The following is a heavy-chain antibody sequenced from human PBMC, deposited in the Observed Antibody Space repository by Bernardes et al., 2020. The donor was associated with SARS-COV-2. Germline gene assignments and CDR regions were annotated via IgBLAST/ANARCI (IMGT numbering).Heavy chain of an antibody. V-gene: IGHV2-5*02. CDR2: IYWDEDE. CDR3: AHRGIYDSSGYYALYYFDY. CDR1: GFSLSPSGVG. J-gene: IGHJ4*02. D-gene: IGHD3-22*01. Sequence: SGTTLLKPTQTLTLTCPFSGFSLSPSGVGVGWIRQPPGKALEWLALIYWDEDERYSPSLQGRLTITKDTSRNQVVLTMTNVEPVDTATYYCAHRGIYDSSGYYALYYFDYWGQGLLVTVSS.